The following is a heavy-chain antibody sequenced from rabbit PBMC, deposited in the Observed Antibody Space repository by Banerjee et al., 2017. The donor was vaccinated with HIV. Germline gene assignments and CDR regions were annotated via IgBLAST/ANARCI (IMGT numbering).Heavy chain of an antibody. Sequence: QEQLVESGGGLVQPEGSLTLTCTASGFSFGSNYYMCWVRQAPGKGLELIACIYGGSSGSTYYASWAKGRFTISKTSSTTVTLQMTSLTAADTATYFCARAGYAGSNLWGPGTLVTVS. V-gene: IGHV1S45*01. CDR1: GFSFGSNYY. CDR2: IYGGSSGST. CDR3: ARAGYAGSNL. D-gene: IGHD4-2*01. J-gene: IGHJ4*01.